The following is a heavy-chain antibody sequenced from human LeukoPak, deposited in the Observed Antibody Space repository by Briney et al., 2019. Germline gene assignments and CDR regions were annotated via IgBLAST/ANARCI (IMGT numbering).Heavy chain of an antibody. CDR1: GFTFSNYW. CDR2: IKQDGSEQ. Sequence: VQPGGSLRLSCAASGFTFSNYWMSWVRQAPGKGLEWVANIKQDGSEQYYVDSVKGRFTISRDNAKYSLYLQMNSLRTEDTAVYYYARDGGSLFGYWGQGTLVTVSS. J-gene: IGHJ4*02. CDR3: ARDGGSLFGY. D-gene: IGHD1-26*01. V-gene: IGHV3-7*01.